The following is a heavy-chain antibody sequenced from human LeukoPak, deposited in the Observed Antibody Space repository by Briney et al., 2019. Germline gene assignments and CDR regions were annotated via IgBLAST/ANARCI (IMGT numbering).Heavy chain of an antibody. CDR2: IYYSGST. Sequence: SQTLSLTCTVSGGSISSSSYYWGWIRQPPGKGLEWIGSIYYSGSTYYNPSLKSRVTISVDTSKNQFSPKLSSVTAADTAVYYCARDTYSSSLAAFDIWGQGTMVTVSS. CDR1: GGSISSSSYY. CDR3: ARDTYSSSLAAFDI. D-gene: IGHD6-13*01. J-gene: IGHJ3*02. V-gene: IGHV4-39*07.